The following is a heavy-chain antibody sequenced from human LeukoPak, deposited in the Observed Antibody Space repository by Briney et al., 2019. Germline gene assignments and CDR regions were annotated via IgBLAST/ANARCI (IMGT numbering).Heavy chain of an antibody. CDR2: INLNSGGT. CDR1: LYTFTGYN. D-gene: IGHD2-2*01. J-gene: IGHJ6*03. Sequence: ASVKVSCKASLYTFTGYNMHCVRQAPGQGLERMGWINLNSGGTNSTQTFQGRVTITRDTSISTAYMQLSRLITDDTAVYYCARDFVPAREGDDYYMDVWGKGTMVTISS. CDR3: ARDFVPAREGDDYYMDV. V-gene: IGHV1-2*02.